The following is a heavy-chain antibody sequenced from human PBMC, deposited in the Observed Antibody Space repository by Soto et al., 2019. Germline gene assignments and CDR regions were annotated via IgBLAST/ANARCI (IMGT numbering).Heavy chain of an antibody. CDR1: GYTFTSYA. CDR3: ARGSGLTYFDY. J-gene: IGHJ4*02. D-gene: IGHD3-10*01. CDR2: INAGNGNT. V-gene: IGHV1-3*01. Sequence: ASVKVSCKASGYTFTSYAMHWVRQAPGQRLDWMGWINAGNGNTKYSQKFQGRVTITRDTSASTAYMELSSLRFEDTAVYYCARGSGLTYFDYWGQGTPVTVSS.